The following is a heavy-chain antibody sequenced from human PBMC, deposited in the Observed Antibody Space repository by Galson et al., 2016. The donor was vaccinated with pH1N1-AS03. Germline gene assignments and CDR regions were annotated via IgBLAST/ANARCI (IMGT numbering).Heavy chain of an antibody. J-gene: IGHJ4*02. D-gene: IGHD3-22*01. CDR3: ARDHSHSRGYYVS. CDR2: ICYSVTT. V-gene: IGHV4-39*07. CDR1: GASISSSSYC. Sequence: SETLSLTCNVSGASISSSSYCWGWIRQPPGKGLEWIGNICYSVTTYYNPSLKSRLTISVETSKNQFSLKLSSVTAADPAVYFCARDHSHSRGYYVSWGPGTSVTVSS.